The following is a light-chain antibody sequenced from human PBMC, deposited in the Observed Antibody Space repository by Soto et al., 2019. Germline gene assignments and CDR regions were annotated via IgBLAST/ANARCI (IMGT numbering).Light chain of an antibody. V-gene: IGLV2-8*01. CDR2: EVS. Sequence: QAVLTQPPSASGSPGQSVTISCTGTSSDVGGYNYVSWYQQHPGKAPKLMIYEVSKRPSGVPDRFSGSKSGNTASLTVSGLQVEDEADYYCSSFEASNNLLFGGGTQLTVL. J-gene: IGLJ2*01. CDR1: SSDVGGYNY. CDR3: SSFEASNNLL.